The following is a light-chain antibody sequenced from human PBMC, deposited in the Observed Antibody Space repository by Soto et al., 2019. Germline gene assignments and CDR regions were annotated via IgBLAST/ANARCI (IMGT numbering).Light chain of an antibody. CDR3: QQSYSTPIT. V-gene: IGKV1-39*01. CDR1: QNIKNY. CDR2: AAS. Sequence: DIQVTQSPSSLSASVGDRVRITCRASQNIKNYLNWYQRKPGTAPRLLIYAASNLQSGVPSRFSASGSGTDFTLTISSLQPEDFATYCCQQSYSTPITFGQGTRLEIK. J-gene: IGKJ5*01.